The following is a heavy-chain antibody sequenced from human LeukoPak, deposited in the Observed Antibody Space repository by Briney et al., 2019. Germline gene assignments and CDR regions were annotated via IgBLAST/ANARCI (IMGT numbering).Heavy chain of an antibody. CDR3: ARRSSGYYYSDY. Sequence: AAVKLPCTASGYTFTSYYMHWVRQPPGQGLEWMGIINPSGGSTGYAQKFQGRVTMTRDTSTSTLYMELSSLRSEDTAVYYCARRSSGYYYSDYWGQGTMVTVSS. J-gene: IGHJ4*02. CDR1: GYTFTSYY. CDR2: INPSGGST. V-gene: IGHV1-46*01. D-gene: IGHD3-22*01.